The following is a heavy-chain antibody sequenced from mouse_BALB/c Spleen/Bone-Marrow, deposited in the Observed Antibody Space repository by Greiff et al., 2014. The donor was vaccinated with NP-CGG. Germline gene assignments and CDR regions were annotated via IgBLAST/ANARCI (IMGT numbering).Heavy chain of an antibody. CDR2: ISSGSSTI. V-gene: IGHV5-17*02. J-gene: IGHJ4*01. D-gene: IGHD2-4*01. Sequence: EVMLVESGGGLVQPGGSRKLSCAASGFTFSSFGMHWVRQAPEKELEWVAYISSGSSTIYYADAVKGRFTISRDNPKNTLFLQMTSLRSEDTAMYYCTRKGALITHYYAMDYWGQGTSVTVSS. CDR3: TRKGALITHYYAMDY. CDR1: GFTFSSFG.